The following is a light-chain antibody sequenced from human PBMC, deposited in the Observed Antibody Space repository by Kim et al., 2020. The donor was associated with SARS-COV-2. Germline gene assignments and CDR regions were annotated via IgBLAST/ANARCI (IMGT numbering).Light chain of an antibody. V-gene: IGKV3-11*01. CDR2: DAS. Sequence: SLSPGQRATLSCWASQSVGGYLAWYQQKPGQAPRLLIYDASNRAAGIPARFSGSGSGTDFTLTISSLEPEDFAVYYCQQRSSWPLTFGGGTKVEIK. CDR1: QSVGGY. J-gene: IGKJ4*01. CDR3: QQRSSWPLT.